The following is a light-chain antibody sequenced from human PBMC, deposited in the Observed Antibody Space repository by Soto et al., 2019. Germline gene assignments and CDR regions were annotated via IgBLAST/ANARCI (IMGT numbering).Light chain of an antibody. Sequence: QSVLTQPASVSGSPGQSIAISCTGTSSDVGAYNSVSWYQQYPGKAPKLMIHDVTNRPSGVSDRFSGSKSGNTASLTISGLQAEDEADYYCRSYTSSSSYVFGSVTKVTVL. CDR3: RSYTSSSSYV. V-gene: IGLV2-14*01. CDR1: SSDVGAYNS. J-gene: IGLJ1*01. CDR2: DVT.